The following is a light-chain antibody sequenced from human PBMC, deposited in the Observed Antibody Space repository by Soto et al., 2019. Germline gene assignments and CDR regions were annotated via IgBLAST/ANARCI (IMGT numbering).Light chain of an antibody. J-gene: IGKJ4*01. CDR1: QSINNY. CDR3: QKSYSSWLT. CDR2: AAS. Sequence: DVHLAQSPSSLSAAVGDRVTITCRARQSINNYLNWYQQKPGEAPKLLVYAASTLQDGVPSRFSGSGSGPDFTLTISSLQPEDFAVYYCQKSYSSWLTFGGGTKVE. V-gene: IGKV1-39*01.